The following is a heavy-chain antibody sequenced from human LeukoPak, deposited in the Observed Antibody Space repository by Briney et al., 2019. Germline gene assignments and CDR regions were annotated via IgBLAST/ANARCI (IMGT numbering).Heavy chain of an antibody. CDR3: ARGGEVTRGYYFDY. V-gene: IGHV4-39*07. J-gene: IGHJ4*02. CDR1: GGSISSSSYY. Sequence: SETLSLTCTVSGGSISSSSYYWGWIRQPPGKGLEWVGSIYYSGSTYYNPSLKSRVTISVDTSKNQFSLKLSSVTAADTAVYYCARGGEVTRGYYFDYWGQGTLVTVSS. CDR2: IYYSGST. D-gene: IGHD3-10*01.